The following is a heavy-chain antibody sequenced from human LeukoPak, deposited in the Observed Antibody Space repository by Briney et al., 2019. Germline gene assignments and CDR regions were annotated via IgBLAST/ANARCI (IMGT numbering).Heavy chain of an antibody. CDR1: GGSISSGSYY. CDR2: IYTSGST. CDR3: ARDSGDGYNAPIRGFDY. D-gene: IGHD5-24*01. J-gene: IGHJ4*02. Sequence: SSETLSLTCTVSGGSISSGSYYWSWIRQPPGKGLEWIGRIYTSGSTNYNPSLKSRVTISVDTSKNQVSLKLSSVTAADTAVYYCARDSGDGYNAPIRGFDYWGQGTLVTVSS. V-gene: IGHV4-61*02.